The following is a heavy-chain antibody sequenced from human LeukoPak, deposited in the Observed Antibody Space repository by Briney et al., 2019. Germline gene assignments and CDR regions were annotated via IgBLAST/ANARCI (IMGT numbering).Heavy chain of an antibody. CDR2: VYSSGDT. Sequence: PSETLSLTCTVSGGSISSGPYYWSWIRQPAGKGQEWIGRVYSSGDTNYNPSLKSRVTISVDTSKNQFSLKLRSVTAADTAVYYCARNGYNGFDPWGQGTLVTVSS. D-gene: IGHD5-24*01. V-gene: IGHV4-61*02. CDR1: GGSISSGPYY. J-gene: IGHJ5*02. CDR3: ARNGYNGFDP.